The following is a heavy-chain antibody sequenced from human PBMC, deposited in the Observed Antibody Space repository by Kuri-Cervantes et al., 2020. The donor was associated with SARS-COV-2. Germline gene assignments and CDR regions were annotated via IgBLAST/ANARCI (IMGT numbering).Heavy chain of an antibody. D-gene: IGHD6-19*01. Sequence: SVKVSCKASGGTFSTYIITWVRQAPGQGLEWMGRIIPLLGIANYAHNFQGRVTISADKSTSTAYMELSSLGSEDTAVYYCAKHLPVPGGYYFDNWGRGTLVTVSS. CDR1: GGTFSTYI. CDR3: AKHLPVPGGYYFDN. V-gene: IGHV1-69*02. CDR2: IIPLLGIA. J-gene: IGHJ4*02.